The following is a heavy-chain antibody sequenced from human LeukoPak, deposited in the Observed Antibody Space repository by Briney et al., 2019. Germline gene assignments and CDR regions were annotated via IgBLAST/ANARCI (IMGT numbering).Heavy chain of an antibody. Sequence: SETLSLTCTVSGYSISSGYYWGWIRQPQGKGLWWFGSLNHSGSDYYNPSLKSRVTISVDTSKNQFSLKLSSVTAADTAVYYCAREGGSHRAFDYWGQGTLVTVSS. CDR2: LNHSGSD. J-gene: IGHJ4*02. D-gene: IGHD2-15*01. V-gene: IGHV4-38-2*02. CDR1: GYSISSGYY. CDR3: AREGGSHRAFDY.